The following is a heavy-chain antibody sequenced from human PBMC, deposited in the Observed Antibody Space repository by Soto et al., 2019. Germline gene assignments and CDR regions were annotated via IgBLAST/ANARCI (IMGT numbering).Heavy chain of an antibody. D-gene: IGHD3-22*01. CDR3: ARPYHYDPSGFPAPFDY. V-gene: IGHV3-33*01. CDR2: IWNDGTNK. CDR1: GFTFSSYG. J-gene: IGHJ4*02. Sequence: QVQLVESGGGVVQPGRSLRLSCVASGFTFSSYGMHWVRQAPGKGLEWVAIIWNDGTNKYYADSVKGRFTISRDNSRNTLYLQMNTLRAEDTAVYYCARPYHYDPSGFPAPFDYWGQGTLVTVSS.